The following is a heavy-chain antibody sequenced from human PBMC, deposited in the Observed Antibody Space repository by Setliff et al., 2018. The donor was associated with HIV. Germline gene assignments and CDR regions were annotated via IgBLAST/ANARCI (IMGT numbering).Heavy chain of an antibody. J-gene: IGHJ3*02. CDR2: ISGSGGST. CDR1: GFTFSSYA. CDR3: AKDLRRELRDWGVFDT. Sequence: PGESLKISCAASGFTFSSYAMSWVRQAPGRGLEWVSIISGSGGSTYYADSVKGRFTVSRDNSKNTLYLQMNSLRAEDTAVYYCAKDLRRELRDWGVFDTWGQGTMVTVSS. V-gene: IGHV3-23*01. D-gene: IGHD1-26*01.